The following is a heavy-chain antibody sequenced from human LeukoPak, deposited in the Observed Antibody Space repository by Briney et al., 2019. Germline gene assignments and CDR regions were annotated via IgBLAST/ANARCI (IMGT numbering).Heavy chain of an antibody. J-gene: IGHJ4*02. Sequence: ASVKVSCKASGYTFTSYGISWVRQAPGQGLEWMGWISAYNGNTNYAQKLQGRVTMTTDTSTSTAYMELSSLRSEDTAVYYCAKTYYYDSSGYYFGYWGQGTLVTVSS. V-gene: IGHV1-18*01. D-gene: IGHD3-22*01. CDR2: ISAYNGNT. CDR1: GYTFTSYG. CDR3: AKTYYYDSSGYYFGY.